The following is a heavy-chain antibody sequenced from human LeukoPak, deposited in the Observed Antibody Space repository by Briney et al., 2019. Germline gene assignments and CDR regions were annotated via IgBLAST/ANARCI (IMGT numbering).Heavy chain of an antibody. CDR1: GYTFTSYG. CDR3: ATDADYYDSSGYYSAEYYSDY. V-gene: IGHV1-18*01. D-gene: IGHD3-22*01. J-gene: IGHJ4*03. CDR2: ISAYNGNT. Sequence: GSSVKVSCKASGYTFTSYGISWVRQAPGQGLEWMGWISAYNGNTNYAQKLQGRVTMTTDTSTSTAYMELRSLRSDDTAVYYCATDADYYDSSGYYSAEYYSDYWGQGTMVTVSS.